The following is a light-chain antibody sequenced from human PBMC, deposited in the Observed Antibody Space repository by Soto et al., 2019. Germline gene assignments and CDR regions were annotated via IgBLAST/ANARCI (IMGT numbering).Light chain of an antibody. V-gene: IGKV3-20*01. Sequence: EIVMTQSPATLSVSPGERATLSCRASQSVNSNYLAWYQQKPGQAPRLLIYGASSRATGIPDRFSGSGSGADFTLTISRLQPEDFAVYYCQQYGSSRWTFGQGTKVDIK. CDR2: GAS. CDR3: QQYGSSRWT. CDR1: QSVNSNY. J-gene: IGKJ1*01.